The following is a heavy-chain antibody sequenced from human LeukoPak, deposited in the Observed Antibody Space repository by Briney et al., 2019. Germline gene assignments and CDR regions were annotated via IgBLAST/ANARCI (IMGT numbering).Heavy chain of an antibody. CDR3: AAARSGYAHAFDI. D-gene: IGHD5-12*01. CDR2: IVIGSGNT. J-gene: IGHJ3*02. V-gene: IGHV1-58*02. Sequence: SVKVSCKASGFTFTSSAMQWVRQARGQRLEWIGWIVIGSGNTNYAQKFQERVTITRDMSTSTAYMELSSLRSEDTAVYYCAAARSGYAHAFDIWGQGTMVTVSS. CDR1: GFTFTSSA.